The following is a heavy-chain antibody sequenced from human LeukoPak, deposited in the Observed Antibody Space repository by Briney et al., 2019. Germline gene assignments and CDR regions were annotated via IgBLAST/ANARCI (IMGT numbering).Heavy chain of an antibody. V-gene: IGHV3-9*01. Sequence: PGRSLRLSCAASGFTFDDYAMHWVRQAPGKGLEWVSGISWNSGSIGYADSVKGRFTISRDNAKNSLYLQMNSLRAEDTALYYCARVVVVTEYGMDVWGQGTTVTVSS. CDR3: ARVVVVTEYGMDV. CDR1: GFTFDDYA. CDR2: ISWNSGSI. J-gene: IGHJ6*02. D-gene: IGHD2-21*02.